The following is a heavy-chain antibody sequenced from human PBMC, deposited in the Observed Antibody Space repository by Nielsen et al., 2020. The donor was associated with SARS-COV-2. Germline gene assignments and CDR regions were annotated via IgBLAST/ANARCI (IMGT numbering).Heavy chain of an antibody. CDR2: INPSGGST. J-gene: IGHJ6*02. Sequence: WVRQAPGQGLEWMGIINPSGGSTSYAQKFQGRVTMTRDTSTSTVYMELSSLRSEDTAVYYCARPALDSSGYYYYCGMDVWGQGTTVTVSS. V-gene: IGHV1-46*01. CDR3: ARPALDSSGYYYYCGMDV. D-gene: IGHD3-22*01.